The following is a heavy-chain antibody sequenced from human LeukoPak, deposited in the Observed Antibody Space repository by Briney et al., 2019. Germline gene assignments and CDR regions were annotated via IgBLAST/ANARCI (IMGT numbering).Heavy chain of an antibody. Sequence: PSETLSLTCTVSGGSISSYYWSWIRQPPGKGLEWIATIYYSGATQYNPSLKSRVTISVDTSKNQFSLKMSSVTAADTAFYYCARELGYSSADSCYSCDYWGRGSLVTVSS. D-gene: IGHD2-15*01. CDR2: IYYSGAT. CDR1: GGSISSYY. V-gene: IGHV4-59*12. CDR3: ARELGYSSADSCYSCDY. J-gene: IGHJ4*02.